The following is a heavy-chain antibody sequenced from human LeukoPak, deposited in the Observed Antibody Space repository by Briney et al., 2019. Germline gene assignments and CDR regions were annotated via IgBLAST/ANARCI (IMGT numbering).Heavy chain of an antibody. J-gene: IGHJ4*02. CDR3: ARGVDCSGDYCYSNY. D-gene: IGHD2-15*01. CDR2: IRYDGSNK. Sequence: GGSLRLSCAASGFTFSSYGMHWVRQAPGKGLEWVAFIRYDGSNKYYADSVKGRFTISRDNAKNSLYLQMNSLRAEDTAVYYCARGVDCSGDYCYSNYWGQGTLVTVSS. CDR1: GFTFSSYG. V-gene: IGHV3-30*02.